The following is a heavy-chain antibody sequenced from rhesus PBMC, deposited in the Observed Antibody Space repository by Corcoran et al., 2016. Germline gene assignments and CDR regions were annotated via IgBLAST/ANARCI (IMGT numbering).Heavy chain of an antibody. CDR3: ARKRQLGTFFDY. J-gene: IGHJ4*01. D-gene: IGHD6-25*01. CDR1: GFSLTTSGMG. Sequence: QVTLKESGPALVKPTQTLTLTCTFSGFSLTTSGMGVGWIRQPPGKALEWLALIYWDDDKRYSTSLKRRLTISKDTSKNQVVLTMTNMDPVDTATYYCARKRQLGTFFDYWGQGVLVTVSS. CDR2: IYWDDDK. V-gene: IGHV2-174*01.